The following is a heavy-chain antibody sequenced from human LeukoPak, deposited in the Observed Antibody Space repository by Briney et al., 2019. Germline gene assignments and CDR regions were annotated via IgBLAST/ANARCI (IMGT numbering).Heavy chain of an antibody. D-gene: IGHD3-10*01. CDR1: GASISSSSYY. CDR3: ARTSSHRLFAPFDY. J-gene: IGHJ4*02. Sequence: SETLSLTCTVSGASISSSSYYWGWIRQPPGKGLEWIGSVYYSGSTYYNPSLKSRVTISVDTSKNHFSPNLSSVTAADTAVYFCARTSSHRLFAPFDYWGQGTLVTVSS. V-gene: IGHV4-39*02. CDR2: VYYSGST.